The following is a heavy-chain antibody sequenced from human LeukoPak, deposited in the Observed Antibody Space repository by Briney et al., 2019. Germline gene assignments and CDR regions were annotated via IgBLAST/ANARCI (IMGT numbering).Heavy chain of an antibody. V-gene: IGHV3-33*08. CDR1: GFTFSSYS. D-gene: IGHD3-3*01. CDR3: ARDRKYDFWSGYSYYFDY. CDR2: IWYDGSNK. Sequence: HPGGSLRLSCAASGFTFSSYSMNWVRQAPGKGLEWVAVIWYDGSNKYYADSVKGRFTISRDNSKNTLYLQMNSLRAEDTAVYYCARDRKYDFWSGYSYYFDYWGQGTLVTVSS. J-gene: IGHJ4*02.